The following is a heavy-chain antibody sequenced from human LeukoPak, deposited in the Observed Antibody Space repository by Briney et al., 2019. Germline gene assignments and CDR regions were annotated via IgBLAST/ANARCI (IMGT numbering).Heavy chain of an antibody. CDR2: IKADGSEK. CDR1: GFTFSSYA. J-gene: IGHJ5*02. V-gene: IGHV3-7*01. Sequence: GGSLRLSCAASGFTFSSYAMSWVRQAPGKGLEWVGSIKADGSEKHYVDSMKGRFTISRDNAKNSVYLQMDSLRAEDTAVYYCARGITGPDTWGQGTLVTVSS. D-gene: IGHD3-3*01. CDR3: ARGITGPDT.